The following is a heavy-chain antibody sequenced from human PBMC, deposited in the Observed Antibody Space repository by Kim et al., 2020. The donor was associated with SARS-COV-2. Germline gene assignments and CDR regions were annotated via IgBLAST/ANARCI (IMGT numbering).Heavy chain of an antibody. CDR3: VRDVTTSGY. CDR2: INPNSGGT. J-gene: IGHJ4*02. D-gene: IGHD1-1*01. CDR1: GFTFTDTY. Sequence: ASVKVSCKASGFTFTDTYIYWVRQAPGQGLEWMGWINPNSGGTKFAQKFQGRVTMTRDMSITTAYLELSSLRSDDTAVYYCVRDVTTSGYWGQGTLVTVSS. V-gene: IGHV1-2*02.